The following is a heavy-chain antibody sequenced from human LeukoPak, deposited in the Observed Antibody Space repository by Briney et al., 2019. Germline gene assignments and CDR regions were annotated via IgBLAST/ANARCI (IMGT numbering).Heavy chain of an antibody. V-gene: IGHV4-59*01. J-gene: IGHJ4*02. D-gene: IGHD3-16*01. CDR1: DDSISDYY. Sequence: SETLSLTCTVSDDSISDYYRGWIRQPPGKGLEWIGYFHNSGTSTYDPSLKSRDTISADTSKNQFSLKLNSLTTADTAVYYCTRGAGWLIDYWGQGILVTVSS. CDR2: FHNSGTS. CDR3: TRGAGWLIDY.